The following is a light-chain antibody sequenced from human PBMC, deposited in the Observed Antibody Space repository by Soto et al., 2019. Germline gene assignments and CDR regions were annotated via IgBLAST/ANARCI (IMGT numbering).Light chain of an antibody. CDR2: GNS. CDR1: SSNIGAGYD. Sequence: QSVVTQPPSVSGAPGQRVTISYTGSSSNIGAGYDVHWYQQLPGTAPKLLIYGNSNRPSGVPDRFSGSKSGTSASLAITGLQAEDEADYYCQSYDSSLSVSFGGGTKLTVL. J-gene: IGLJ2*01. CDR3: QSYDSSLSVS. V-gene: IGLV1-40*01.